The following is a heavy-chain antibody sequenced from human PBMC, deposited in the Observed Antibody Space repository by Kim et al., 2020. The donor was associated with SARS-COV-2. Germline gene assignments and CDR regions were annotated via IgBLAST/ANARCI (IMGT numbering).Heavy chain of an antibody. CDR2: VIWNGAAM. Sequence: GGSLRLSCAASGFTFDEYAMHWVRQAPGKGPEWVSGVIWNGAAMGYEDSVEGRFTISRDNDKNSLYLQMNSLRTEDTAFYYCAKDRLGGCSWESGWDYWGQGILVTVS. CDR3: AKDRLGGCSWESGWDY. V-gene: IGHV3-9*01. D-gene: IGHD6-13*01. J-gene: IGHJ4*02. CDR1: GFTFDEYA.